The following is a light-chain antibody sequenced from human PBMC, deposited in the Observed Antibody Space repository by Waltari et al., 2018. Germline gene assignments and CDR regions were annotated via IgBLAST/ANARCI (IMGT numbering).Light chain of an antibody. CDR1: QSVGSN. V-gene: IGKV3D-15*01. CDR2: SAS. J-gene: IGKJ2*02. Sequence: EIVMTQSPATLSVSPGERATLSCRASQSVGSNLAWYQQKPGQAPRLLMYSASTRATGIPARFSGSGSGTEFTLTISSLQSEDFAVYYCEQYSNWPPCTFGQGTKLEI. CDR3: EQYSNWPPCT.